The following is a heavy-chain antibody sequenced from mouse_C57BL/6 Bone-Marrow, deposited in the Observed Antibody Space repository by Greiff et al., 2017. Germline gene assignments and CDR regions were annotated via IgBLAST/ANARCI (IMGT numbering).Heavy chain of an antibody. CDR2: IYPSDSET. V-gene: IGHV1-61*01. J-gene: IGHJ3*01. CDR1: GYTFTSYW. Sequence: QVQLQQPGAELVRPGSSVKLSCKASGYTFTSYWMDWVKQRPGQGLEWIGNIYPSDSETHYNQKFKDKATLTVDKSSSTAYMQLSSLTSEYSAVYYCATTGTAWFAYWGQGTLVTVSA. CDR3: ATTGTAWFAY. D-gene: IGHD4-1*01.